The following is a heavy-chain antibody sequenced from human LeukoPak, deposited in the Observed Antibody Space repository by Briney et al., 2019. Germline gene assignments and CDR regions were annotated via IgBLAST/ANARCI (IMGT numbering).Heavy chain of an antibody. CDR2: ISYDGSNK. J-gene: IGHJ6*03. V-gene: IGHV3-30*18. CDR3: AKDSCSGGSCDYYYYYMDV. Sequence: GGSLRLSCAASGFTFSSYGMHWARQPPGRGLVWVAVISYDGSNKYYADSVKGRFTISRDNSKNTLYLQMNSLRAEDTAVYYCAKDSCSGGSCDYYYYYMDVWGKGTTVTVSS. CDR1: GFTFSSYG. D-gene: IGHD2-15*01.